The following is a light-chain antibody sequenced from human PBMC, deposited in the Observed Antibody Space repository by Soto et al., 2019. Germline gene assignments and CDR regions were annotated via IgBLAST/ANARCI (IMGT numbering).Light chain of an antibody. CDR1: SGDVGGYNY. CDR2: EVT. Sequence: QSALTHPASVSGSPGQSIAISCTGTSGDVGGYNYVSWYQHHPGKAPKLMIYEVTNRHSGISSRFSGSKSGNTASLTISGLQAEDEADDYCSSYRGGNTWVFGGGTKLTVL. J-gene: IGLJ3*02. V-gene: IGLV2-14*01. CDR3: SSYRGGNTWV.